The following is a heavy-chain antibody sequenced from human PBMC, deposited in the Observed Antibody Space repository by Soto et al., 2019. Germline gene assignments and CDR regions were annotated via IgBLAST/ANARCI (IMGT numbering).Heavy chain of an antibody. Sequence: GGSLRLSCAAAGFTFRSYAMSWVRQAPGKGLEWVSAISGSGGSTYYADSVKGRFTISRDNSKNTLYLQMNSLRAEDTAVYYCAKGGGDYGVPDAFDIWGQGTMVTVSS. CDR1: GFTFRSYA. J-gene: IGHJ3*02. D-gene: IGHD4-17*01. CDR2: ISGSGGST. V-gene: IGHV3-23*01. CDR3: AKGGGDYGVPDAFDI.